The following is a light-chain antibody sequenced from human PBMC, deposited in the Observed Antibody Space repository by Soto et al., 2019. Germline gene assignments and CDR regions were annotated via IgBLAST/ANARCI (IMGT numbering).Light chain of an antibody. CDR3: SSYTTSNTRQIV. CDR2: DVT. J-gene: IGLJ1*01. V-gene: IGLV2-14*03. CDR1: SSDVGGYNY. Sequence: QSDLTQPAYVSGSPGQSITISCTGTSSDVGGYNYVSWYQHHPGKAPKLIIYDVTNRPSGVSNPFSGSKSGNTASLTISGLQPEDEADYYCSSYTTSNTRQIVFGTGTKVTVL.